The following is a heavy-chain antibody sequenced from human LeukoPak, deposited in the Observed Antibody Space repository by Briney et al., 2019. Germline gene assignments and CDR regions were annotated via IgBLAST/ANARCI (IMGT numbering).Heavy chain of an antibody. CDR3: AKVGGYSGSGSYSH. J-gene: IGHJ4*02. CDR2: IYYSGST. Sequence: PSETLSLTCTVSGGSISSYYWSWIRQPPGKGLEWIGYIYYSGSTNYNPSLKSRVTISVDTSKNQFSLKLSSVTAADTAVYYCAKVGGYSGSGSYSHWGQGTLVTVSS. V-gene: IGHV4-59*01. CDR1: GGSISSYY. D-gene: IGHD3-10*01.